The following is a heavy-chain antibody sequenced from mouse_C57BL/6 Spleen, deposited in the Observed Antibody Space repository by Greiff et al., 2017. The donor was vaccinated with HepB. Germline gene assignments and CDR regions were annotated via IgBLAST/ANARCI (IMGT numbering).Heavy chain of an antibody. D-gene: IGHD2-4*01. Sequence: EVQRVESGPGMVKPSQSLSLTCTVTGYSITSGYDWHWIRHFPGNKLEWMGYISYSGSTNYNPSLKSRISITHDTSKNHFFLKLNSVTTEDTATYYCARWYDYDGGFAYWGQGTLVTVSA. CDR3: ARWYDYDGGFAY. CDR1: GYSITSGYD. V-gene: IGHV3-1*01. J-gene: IGHJ3*01. CDR2: ISYSGST.